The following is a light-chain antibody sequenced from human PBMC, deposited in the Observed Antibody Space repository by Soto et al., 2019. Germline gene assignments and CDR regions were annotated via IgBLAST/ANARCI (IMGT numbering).Light chain of an antibody. Sequence: QSVLTQPPSVSGAPGQRVTISCTGSSSNIGAGYDVHWYQQLPGTAPKLLIYGNSNRPSGVPDRFSGSKSGTSASLAITGLQAEDEADYYCQSSDSSRSYVFGTGTKLTVL. CDR1: SSNIGAGYD. CDR2: GNS. CDR3: QSSDSSRSYV. J-gene: IGLJ1*01. V-gene: IGLV1-40*01.